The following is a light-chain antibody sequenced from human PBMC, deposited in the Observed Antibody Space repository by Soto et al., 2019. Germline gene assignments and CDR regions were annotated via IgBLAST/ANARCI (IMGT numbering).Light chain of an antibody. V-gene: IGKV1-5*01. CDR3: QQYNSYST. CDR2: HAS. Sequence: DIQMTQSPSTLPSFVGDRVTITCRASQNIANWLAWYRQKPGTAPELLIYHASTLVSGVPSRFTGSGSGTEFTLAISGLQPDDFATYYCQQYNSYSTFGQGTKLEIK. CDR1: QNIANW. J-gene: IGKJ2*01.